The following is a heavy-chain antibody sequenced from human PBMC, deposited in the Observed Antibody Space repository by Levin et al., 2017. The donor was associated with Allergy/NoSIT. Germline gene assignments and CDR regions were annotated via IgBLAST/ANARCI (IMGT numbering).Heavy chain of an antibody. CDR1: GDSMSTSNW. CDR2: IHPSGNT. V-gene: IGHV4-4*02. CDR3: AREGADYYFAY. Sequence: PSETLSLTCAVSGDSMSTSNWWAWVRQSPGKGLEWIGEIHPSGNTNYNPSLKSRVTVSVDMSKNQFSLKLTSLTAADTAVYYCAREGADYYFAYWGHGALVTVSS. J-gene: IGHJ4*01. D-gene: IGHD2-21*02.